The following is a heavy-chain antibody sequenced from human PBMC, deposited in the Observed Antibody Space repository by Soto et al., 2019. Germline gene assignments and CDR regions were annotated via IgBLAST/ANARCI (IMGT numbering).Heavy chain of an antibody. Sequence: PGGSLRLSCAASGFTVSSNYMSWVRQAPGKGLEWVSVIYSGGSTYYADSVKGRFTISRDNSKNTLYLQMNSLRAEDTAVYYCARDLSVVVAQPQYYYYGMDVWGQGTTVTVSS. CDR2: IYSGGST. CDR1: GFTVSSNY. J-gene: IGHJ6*02. V-gene: IGHV3-66*01. CDR3: ARDLSVVVAQPQYYYYGMDV. D-gene: IGHD2-15*01.